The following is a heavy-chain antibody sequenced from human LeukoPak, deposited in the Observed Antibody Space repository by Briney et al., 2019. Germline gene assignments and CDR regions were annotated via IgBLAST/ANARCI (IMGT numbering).Heavy chain of an antibody. CDR1: GFTFRDYY. CDR2: ISSSGSTI. J-gene: IGHJ2*01. V-gene: IGHV3-11*04. Sequence: PGGSLRLSCAASGFTFRDYYMSWIRQAPGKGPEWVSYISSSGSTIYYADSVKGLFTISRDNAKNSLYLQMNSLRAEDTAVYYCARGRPSCYRGGCWYFDLWGRGTLVTASS. D-gene: IGHD2-2*01. CDR3: ARGRPSCYRGGCWYFDL.